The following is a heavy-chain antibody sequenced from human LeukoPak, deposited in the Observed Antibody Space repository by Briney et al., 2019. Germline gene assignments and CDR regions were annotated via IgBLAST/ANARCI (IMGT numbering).Heavy chain of an antibody. CDR1: GGSISSYY. Sequence: PSETLSLTCTVSGGSISSYYWSWIRQPAGKGLEWLGRIYTSGSTNYNPSLKSRVTMSVDTSKNQFSLKLSSVTAADTAVYYCARGRYYYDSRGGYYYYYMDVWGKGTTVTVSS. V-gene: IGHV4-4*07. J-gene: IGHJ6*03. CDR3: ARGRYYYDSRGGYYYYYMDV. D-gene: IGHD3-22*01. CDR2: IYTSGST.